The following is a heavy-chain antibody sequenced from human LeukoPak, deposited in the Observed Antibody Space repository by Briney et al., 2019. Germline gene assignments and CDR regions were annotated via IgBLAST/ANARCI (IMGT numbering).Heavy chain of an antibody. V-gene: IGHV3-7*01. Sequence: GGSLRLSCAASGFVFSNYWMSWVRQAPGKGLEWMANINYDGSEKHYVDSVKGRFTISRDNAKNSLYLQMNSLRVEDTAVYYCGRSEVTIPNSYWGQGTLVTVSS. CDR2: INYDGSEK. CDR3: GRSEVTIPNSY. J-gene: IGHJ4*02. CDR1: GFVFSNYW. D-gene: IGHD2-21*02.